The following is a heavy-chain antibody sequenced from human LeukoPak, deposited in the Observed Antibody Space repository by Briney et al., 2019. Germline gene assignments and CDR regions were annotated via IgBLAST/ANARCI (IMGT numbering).Heavy chain of an antibody. Sequence: GGSLRLSCAASGFTVSSNYMSWVRQAPGKGLEWVSVIYSGGSTYYADSVKGRFTISRDNSKNTLYLQMNSLRAEDTAVYYCAKILLWFGEILGRPDYWGQGTLVTVSS. CDR2: IYSGGST. CDR1: GFTVSSNY. D-gene: IGHD3-10*01. J-gene: IGHJ4*02. V-gene: IGHV3-53*01. CDR3: AKILLWFGEILGRPDY.